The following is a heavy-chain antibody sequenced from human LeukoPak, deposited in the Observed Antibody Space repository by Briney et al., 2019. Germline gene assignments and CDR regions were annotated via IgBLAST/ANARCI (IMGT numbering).Heavy chain of an antibody. CDR2: IYHNGSP. J-gene: IGHJ4*02. CDR3: ASEGLAVADNFYY. V-gene: IGHV4-61*09. D-gene: IGHD6-19*01. Sequence: SGTLSLTCTVSGGSISSGAYYWSWIRQPAGKGLEYIGHIYHNGSPNYNPSLKSRVTISVDTSKNEYSLRLRSVTAADTAIYYCASEGLAVADNFYYWGQGILVAVSS. CDR1: GGSISSGAYY.